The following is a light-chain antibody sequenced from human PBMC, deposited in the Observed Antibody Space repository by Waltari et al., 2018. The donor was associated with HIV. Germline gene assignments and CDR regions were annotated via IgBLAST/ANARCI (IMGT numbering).Light chain of an antibody. Sequence: EVVMTQSPATLSVSPGERATLSCRASQSVWWKLAWYQQKPGQSPRLLIYDASTRATGIPGRFSGSGSGTEFTLSISSLQSEDFAVYYCQQYNNWPLTFGGGTKAEIK. V-gene: IGKV3-15*01. CDR2: DAS. J-gene: IGKJ4*01. CDR1: QSVWWK. CDR3: QQYNNWPLT.